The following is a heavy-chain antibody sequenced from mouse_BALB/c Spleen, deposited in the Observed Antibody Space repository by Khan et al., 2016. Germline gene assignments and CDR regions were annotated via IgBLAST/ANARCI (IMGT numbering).Heavy chain of an antibody. D-gene: IGHD1-1*01. Sequence: VQLQQSGAELVKPGASVKLSCTASGFNILDTYMHRVKQRPEQGLEWIGRIDPANGNTKYDPKFQGKATVTADTSSNTAYLQLSSLTSEDTAVYSCACLLLRFHYWGQGTTLTVSS. J-gene: IGHJ2*01. V-gene: IGHV14-3*02. CDR3: ACLLLRFHY. CDR1: GFNILDTY. CDR2: IDPANGNT.